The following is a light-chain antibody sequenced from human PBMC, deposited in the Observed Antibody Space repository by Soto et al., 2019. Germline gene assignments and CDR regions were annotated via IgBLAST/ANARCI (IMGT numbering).Light chain of an antibody. Sequence: EIVMTQSPVTLSVSPGERAILSCRASQSVSNNLAWYQQKPGQAPSLLIYYASTRASGIPARFSGSGSGTEFTLTISSLQSEDFAVYYCQQYNEWPLTFGGGTKVEIK. CDR3: QQYNEWPLT. CDR2: YAS. CDR1: QSVSNN. J-gene: IGKJ4*01. V-gene: IGKV3-15*01.